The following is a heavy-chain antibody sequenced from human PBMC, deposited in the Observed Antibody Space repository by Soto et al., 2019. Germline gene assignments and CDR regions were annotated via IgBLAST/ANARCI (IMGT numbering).Heavy chain of an antibody. Sequence: PSETLSLTCTVSGGSISSGDYYWSWIRQPPGKGLEWIGYIYYSGSTYYNPSLKSRVTISVDTSKNQFSLKLSSVTAADTAVYYCAREKPGEFYFDYWGQGTLVTVSS. CDR1: GGSISSGDYY. J-gene: IGHJ4*02. CDR2: IYYSGST. V-gene: IGHV4-30-4*01. CDR3: AREKPGEFYFDY. D-gene: IGHD3-10*01.